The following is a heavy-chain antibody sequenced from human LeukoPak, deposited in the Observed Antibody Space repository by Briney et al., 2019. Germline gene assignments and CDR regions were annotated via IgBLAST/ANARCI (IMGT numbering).Heavy chain of an antibody. CDR1: GGSISSSSYY. D-gene: IGHD3-22*01. CDR2: IYYSGST. V-gene: IGHV4-39*01. Sequence: SETLSLTCTVSGGSISSSSYYWGWIRQPPGKGLEWIGSIYYSGSTYYNPSLKSRVTISVDTSKNQFSLKLSSVTAADTAVYYCARQSGYYRYYFDYWGQGNLVTVSS. CDR3: ARQSGYYRYYFDY. J-gene: IGHJ4*02.